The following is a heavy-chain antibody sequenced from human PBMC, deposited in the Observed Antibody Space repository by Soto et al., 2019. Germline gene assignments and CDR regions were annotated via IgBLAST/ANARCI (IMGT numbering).Heavy chain of an antibody. D-gene: IGHD6-19*01. V-gene: IGHV4-31*03. J-gene: IGHJ4*02. CDR2: IYYSGST. CDR1: GGSISSGGYY. Sequence: SETLSLTCTVSGGSISSGGYYWSWIRQHPGKGPEWIGYIYYSGSTYYNPSLKSRVTISVDTSKNQFSLKLSSVTAADTAVYYCARDLAYSSGWFDYWGQGTLVTVSS. CDR3: ARDLAYSSGWFDY.